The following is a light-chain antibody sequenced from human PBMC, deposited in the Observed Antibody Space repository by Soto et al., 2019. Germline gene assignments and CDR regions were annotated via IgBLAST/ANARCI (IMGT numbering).Light chain of an antibody. J-gene: IGKJ4*01. Sequence: EIVLTQSPGTLSLSPGERATLSCRASHTISSSYLAWYQQKPGQAPRLLIYAASTRAAGVPARFSGSGSGTEFTLTISGLQSDDFALYFCPHYYNWPLSFGGATKADIK. CDR3: PHYYNWPLS. CDR1: HTISSSY. V-gene: IGKV3-15*01. CDR2: AAS.